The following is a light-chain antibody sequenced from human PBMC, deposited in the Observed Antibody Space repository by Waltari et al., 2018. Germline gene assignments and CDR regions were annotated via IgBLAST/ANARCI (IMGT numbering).Light chain of an antibody. J-gene: IGLJ1*01. Sequence: QSALTQPPPASGSPGQSVPIPRTGTSRAVGRYRHASSYQQHPGKVPKLMVYEVSKRPPGVPDRFSGSKSGNTASLTVSGLQAEDEADYYCSSYAGSIYVFGTGTKVTVL. CDR1: SRAVGRYRH. CDR3: SSYAGSIYV. V-gene: IGLV2-8*01. CDR2: EVS.